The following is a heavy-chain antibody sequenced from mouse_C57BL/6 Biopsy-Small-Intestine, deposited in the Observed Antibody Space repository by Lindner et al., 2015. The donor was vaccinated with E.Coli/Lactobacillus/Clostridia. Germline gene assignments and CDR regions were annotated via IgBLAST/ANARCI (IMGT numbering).Heavy chain of an antibody. J-gene: IGHJ1*03. D-gene: IGHD2-3*01. Sequence: VQLQESGAELMKPGTSVKLSCKATGYTFTGYWIEWVKQRPGHGLEWIGEILPGSDSTNYNEKFKGKATFTADTSSITAYIQLSSLTTEDSAIYYCARRWGWYFDVWGTGTTVTVSS. CDR1: GYTFTGYW. CDR2: ILPGSDST. V-gene: IGHV1-9*01. CDR3: ARRWGWYFDV.